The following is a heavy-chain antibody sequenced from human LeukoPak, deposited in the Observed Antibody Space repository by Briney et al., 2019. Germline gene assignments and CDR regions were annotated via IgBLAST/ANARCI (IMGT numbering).Heavy chain of an antibody. CDR3: TRGRRATHDY. Sequence: GGSPRLSCTASGFTFGDYSMNWVRQAPGKGLKWVGFIRSKAYGGTTEYAASVKGRFTISRDDSKSIAYLQMNSLKTEDTAVYYCTRGRRATHDYWGQGTLATVSS. V-gene: IGHV3-49*04. J-gene: IGHJ4*02. CDR2: IRSKAYGGTT. CDR1: GFTFGDYS. D-gene: IGHD1-26*01.